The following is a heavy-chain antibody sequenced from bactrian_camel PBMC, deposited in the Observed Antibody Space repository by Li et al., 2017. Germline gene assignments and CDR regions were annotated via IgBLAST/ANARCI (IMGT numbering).Heavy chain of an antibody. J-gene: IGHJ6*01. V-gene: IGHV3S1*01. CDR2: AITADGST. Sequence: HVQLVESGGGSVPAGGSLRLSCEVRGLTGNAIRRCSMAWYRQAPGKGLEWVSGAITADGSTRYDESVKGRFTVSRDNAKNMLYLQMDSLKSEDTALYYCANGGFAYWGQGTQVTVS. CDR1: GLTGNAIRRCS. CDR3: ANGGFAY. D-gene: IGHD7*01.